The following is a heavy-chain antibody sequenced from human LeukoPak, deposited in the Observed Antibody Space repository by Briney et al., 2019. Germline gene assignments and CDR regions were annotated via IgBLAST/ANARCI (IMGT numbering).Heavy chain of an antibody. Sequence: PGGSLRLSCVTSGFTFSAYNMNWVRQAPGKGLEWVSCISSSSNYIYYADSVKGRFTISRDNSKNTLYLQMNSLRAEDTAVYYCARAPSGHFDYWGQGTLVTVSS. V-gene: IGHV3-21*01. D-gene: IGHD1-26*01. CDR1: GFTFSAYN. J-gene: IGHJ4*02. CDR3: ARAPSGHFDY. CDR2: ISSSSNYI.